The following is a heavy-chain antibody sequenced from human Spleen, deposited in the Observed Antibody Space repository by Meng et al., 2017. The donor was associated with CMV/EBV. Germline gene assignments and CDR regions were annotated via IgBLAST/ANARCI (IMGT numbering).Heavy chain of an antibody. V-gene: IGHV3-48*04. D-gene: IGHD1-14*01. CDR3: ARDPTGGMYFDY. CDR1: GLTFSTYN. J-gene: IGHJ4*02. Sequence: GGSLRLSCAASGLTFSTYNMNWVREAPGKGLEWVSYISSSSSLIYYADAVKGRFTISRDNAKSSLYLQMDSLRAEDTAVYYCARDPTGGMYFDYFGQGTLVTVSS. CDR2: ISSSSSLI.